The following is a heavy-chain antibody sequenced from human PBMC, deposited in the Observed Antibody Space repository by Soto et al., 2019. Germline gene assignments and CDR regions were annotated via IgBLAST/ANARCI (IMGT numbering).Heavy chain of an antibody. CDR3: ARCRRDPAGYCSSTSCQGPFDY. D-gene: IGHD2-2*01. V-gene: IGHV1-2*04. CDR2: INPNSGGT. Sequence: ASVKVSCKASGYTFTGYYMHWVRQAPGQGLEWMGWINPNSGGTNYAQKFQGWVTMTRDTSISTAYMELSRLRSDDTAVYYCARCRRDPAGYCSSTSCQGPFDYWGQGTLVTVSS. J-gene: IGHJ4*02. CDR1: GYTFTGYY.